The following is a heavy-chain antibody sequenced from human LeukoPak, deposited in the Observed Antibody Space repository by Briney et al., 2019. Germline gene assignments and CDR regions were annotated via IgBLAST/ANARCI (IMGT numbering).Heavy chain of an antibody. CDR3: ARARVRTIFGVVIRALVAFDI. J-gene: IGHJ3*02. V-gene: IGHV4-34*01. CDR1: GGSFSGYY. CDR2: INHSGST. Sequence: SETLSLTCAVYGGSFSGYYWSWIRQPPGKGLEWIGEINHSGSTNYNPSLKSRVTISVDTSKNRFSLKLSSVTAADTAVYYCARARVRTIFGVVIRALVAFDIWGQGTMVTVSS. D-gene: IGHD3-3*01.